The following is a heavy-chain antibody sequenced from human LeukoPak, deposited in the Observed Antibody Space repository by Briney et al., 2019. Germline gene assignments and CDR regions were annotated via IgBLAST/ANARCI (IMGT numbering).Heavy chain of an antibody. V-gene: IGHV3-53*01. Sequence: GGSLRLSCAASGVTVITNDMTWVSQAPGKGLEWVSVLYSDGNTKYADSVQGRFTISRDNSKNTLYLEMNSLSPDDTAVYYCARGVEPLAANTLAYWGQGTLVTVSS. J-gene: IGHJ4*02. CDR2: LYSDGNT. D-gene: IGHD1-14*01. CDR3: ARGVEPLAANTLAY. CDR1: GVTVITND.